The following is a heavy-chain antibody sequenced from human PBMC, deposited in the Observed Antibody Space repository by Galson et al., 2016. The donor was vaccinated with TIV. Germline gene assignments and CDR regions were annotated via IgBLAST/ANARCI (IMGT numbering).Heavy chain of an antibody. V-gene: IGHV1-3*01. D-gene: IGHD2-21*01. CDR3: ARPPYCGGDCFKYDS. CDR1: GYAFTIYP. Sequence: SVKVSCKASGYAFTIYPIHWVRQAPGQSLEWMGRINAANGHTKYSQRFQGRVTITRDTSTTTAYMELSSLRSEDTAVYYCARPPYCGGDCFKYDSWGQGTLVTVS. CDR2: INAANGHT. J-gene: IGHJ4*02.